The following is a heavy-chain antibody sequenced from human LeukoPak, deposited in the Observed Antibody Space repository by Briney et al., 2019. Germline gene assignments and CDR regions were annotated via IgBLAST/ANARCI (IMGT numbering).Heavy chain of an antibody. CDR3: ARSAMIVVVPFDY. J-gene: IGHJ4*02. V-gene: IGHV3-66*01. CDR1: GFTVSSNY. Sequence: GGSLRLSCAASGFTVSSNYMSWVRQAPGKGLEWVSVIYSGGSTYYADSVKGRFTISRDNSKNTLYLQMNSLRAEDTAVYYCARSAMIVVVPFDYWGQGTLVTVSS. D-gene: IGHD3-22*01. CDR2: IYSGGST.